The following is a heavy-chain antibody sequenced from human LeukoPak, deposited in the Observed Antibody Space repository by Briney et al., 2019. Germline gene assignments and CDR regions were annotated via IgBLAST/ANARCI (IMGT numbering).Heavy chain of an antibody. D-gene: IGHD5-24*01. J-gene: IGHJ3*01. CDR3: VRIRDGYNDAYDL. CDR1: GYTFTDSY. V-gene: IGHV1-46*01. Sequence: ASVKVSCKASGYTFTDSYVHWVRQAPGQVLGWMGLIDPDGGNTNYAQNFQGRVTLTRDTSTSTLYMELSSLRSEDTAIYYCVRIRDGYNDAYDLWGQGTVVTVPS. CDR2: IDPDGGNT.